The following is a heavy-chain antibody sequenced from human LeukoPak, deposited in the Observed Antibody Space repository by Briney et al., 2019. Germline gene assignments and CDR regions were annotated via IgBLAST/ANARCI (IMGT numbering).Heavy chain of an antibody. Sequence: PGGSLRLSCAASGFTFSSYSMNWVRQAPGEGLEWVSSTSSSSSYIYYADSVKGRFTISRDNAKNSLYLQMNSLRAEDTAVYYCAREGMATIPFDYWGQGTLVTVSS. J-gene: IGHJ4*02. V-gene: IGHV3-21*01. CDR1: GFTFSSYS. CDR3: AREGMATIPFDY. CDR2: TSSSSSYI. D-gene: IGHD5-24*01.